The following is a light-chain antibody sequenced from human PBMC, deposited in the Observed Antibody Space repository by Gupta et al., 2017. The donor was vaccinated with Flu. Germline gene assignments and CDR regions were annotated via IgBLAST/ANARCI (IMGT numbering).Light chain of an antibody. Sequence: DIVMTQSPDSLAVSLGERATINCKSSQSVLYSSNNKNYLAWYQQKPGQPPKLLIYWASTRESGVPDRLSGSGSGTDFTLTISSLQAEDVAVYYCQQDYSTPLTFGQGTKVEIK. CDR3: QQDYSTPLT. J-gene: IGKJ1*01. CDR1: QSVLYSSNNKNY. CDR2: WAS. V-gene: IGKV4-1*01.